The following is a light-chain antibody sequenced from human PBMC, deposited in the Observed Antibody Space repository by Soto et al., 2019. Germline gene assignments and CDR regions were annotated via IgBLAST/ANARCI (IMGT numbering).Light chain of an antibody. V-gene: IGLV1-44*01. Sequence: KRVTISCSGSRSNIGSNNVNWYQQLPGTAPRLLTFNNHLRPSGVPDRFSGSKSGTSASLAISGLQSEDEGDHYCAAWDDSLDGYVFGTGTKV. J-gene: IGLJ1*01. CDR1: RSNIGSNN. CDR3: AAWDDSLDGYV. CDR2: NNH.